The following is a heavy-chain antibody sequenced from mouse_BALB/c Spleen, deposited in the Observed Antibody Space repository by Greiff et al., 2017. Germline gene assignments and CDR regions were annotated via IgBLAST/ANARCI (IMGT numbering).Heavy chain of an antibody. J-gene: IGHJ3*01. D-gene: IGHD3-1*01. CDR3: ARRGVGWFAY. Sequence: EVKVEESGGGLVQPGGSLKLSCAASGFTFSSYTMSWVRQTPEKRLEWVAYISNGGGSTYYPDTVKGRFTISRDNAKNTLYLQMSSLKSEDTAMYYCARRGVGWFAYWGQGTLVTVSA. CDR1: GFTFSSYT. V-gene: IGHV5-12-2*01. CDR2: ISNGGGST.